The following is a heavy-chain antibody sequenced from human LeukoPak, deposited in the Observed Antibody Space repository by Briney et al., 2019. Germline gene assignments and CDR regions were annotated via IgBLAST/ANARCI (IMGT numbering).Heavy chain of an antibody. Sequence: PSETLSLTCTVSGGSISSSYYYWGWIRQPPGKGLEWIGSIYNSGSTHYNPSLKSRVTISVDTSKNQYSLKLSSVTAADTAVYYCAREAKLRLGELSPHDAFDIWGQGTMVTVSS. CDR3: AREAKLRLGELSPHDAFDI. V-gene: IGHV4-39*01. J-gene: IGHJ3*02. CDR2: IYNSGST. D-gene: IGHD3-16*02. CDR1: GGSISSSYYY.